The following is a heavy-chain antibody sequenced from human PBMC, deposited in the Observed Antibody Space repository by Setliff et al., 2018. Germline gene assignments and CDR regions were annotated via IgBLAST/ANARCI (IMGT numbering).Heavy chain of an antibody. J-gene: IGHJ3*02. CDR3: ARVLFHCSSTSCYLDAFDI. V-gene: IGHV1-18*01. D-gene: IGHD2-2*01. CDR1: GYTFTSYG. CDR2: ISAYIGNT. Sequence: GASVKVSCKASGYTFTSYGISWVRQAPGQGLEWMGWISAYIGNTNYAQKLQGRVTMATDTSTSTAYMELRSLRSDDTAVYYCARVLFHCSSTSCYLDAFDIWGQGTMVTVSS.